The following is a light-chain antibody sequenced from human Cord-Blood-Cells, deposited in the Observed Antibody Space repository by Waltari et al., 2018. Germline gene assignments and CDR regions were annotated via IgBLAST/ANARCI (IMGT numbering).Light chain of an antibody. J-gene: IGLJ1*01. CDR3: QAWDSSTV. Sequence: SYELTQLPSVSVSPGQPASITCSGDKLGDKYACWYQQKPGQSPVLVIYQDSKRPSGIPERFSGSNSGNTATLTISGTQAMDEADYYCQAWDSSTVFGTGTKVTVL. CDR2: QDS. CDR1: KLGDKY. V-gene: IGLV3-1*01.